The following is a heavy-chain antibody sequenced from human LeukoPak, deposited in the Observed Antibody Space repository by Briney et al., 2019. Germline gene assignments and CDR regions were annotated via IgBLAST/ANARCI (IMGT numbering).Heavy chain of an antibody. V-gene: IGHV4-31*03. J-gene: IGHJ3*02. D-gene: IGHD3-3*01. CDR3: ARVYDFWSGYFCHDAFDI. CDR2: IYFSGST. CDR1: GGSISSGGYY. Sequence: SQTLSLTCTVSGGSISSGGYYWSWIRQHPGKGLEWIGYIYFSGSTYYKPSLKSRVTISEDKSKNQFSLELSSVTAADTAVYYCARVYDFWSGYFCHDAFDIWGQGTMVTVSS.